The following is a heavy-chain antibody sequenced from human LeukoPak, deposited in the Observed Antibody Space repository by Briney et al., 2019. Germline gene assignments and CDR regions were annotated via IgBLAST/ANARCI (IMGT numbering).Heavy chain of an antibody. Sequence: GGSLRLSCAASRFTFSSYAMSWVRQAPGKWLESVAVISGSGGRTYYANSVKGRFTISRDNSKNTLSLQMNSLRDEDTATYYCAREVYCGRDCYNPGYGVDVWGQGTTVTVSS. J-gene: IGHJ6*02. CDR3: AREVYCGRDCYNPGYGVDV. CDR1: RFTFSSYA. CDR2: ISGSGGRT. V-gene: IGHV3-23*01. D-gene: IGHD2-21*02.